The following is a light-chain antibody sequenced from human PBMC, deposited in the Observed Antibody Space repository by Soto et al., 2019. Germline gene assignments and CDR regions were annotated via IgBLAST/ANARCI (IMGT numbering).Light chain of an antibody. CDR2: KAS. Sequence: IQRTQPPSTLSASMGDRVTITCRASQDLNNWLAWYQQKPGKAPKLLIYKASSLQPGVPSRFSGSGSGTDFTLTISSLQPEDFATYYCQQSYTTAALSFGGGTKVDIK. V-gene: IGKV1-5*03. CDR1: QDLNNW. CDR3: QQSYTTAALS. J-gene: IGKJ4*01.